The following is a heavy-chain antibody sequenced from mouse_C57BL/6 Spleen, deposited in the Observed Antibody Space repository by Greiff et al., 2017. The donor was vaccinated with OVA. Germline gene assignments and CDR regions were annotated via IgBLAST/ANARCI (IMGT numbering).Heavy chain of an antibody. D-gene: IGHD2-10*02. CDR3: AREGISSIAYYYAMDY. V-gene: IGHV1-53*01. J-gene: IGHJ4*01. CDR1: GYTFTSYW. Sequence: VQLQQSGTELVKPGASVKLSCKASGYTFTSYWMHWVKQRPGQGLEWIGNINPSNGGTNYNEKFKSKATLTVDKSSSTAYMQLSSLTSEDSAVYYCAREGISSIAYYYAMDYWGQGTSVTVSS. CDR2: INPSNGGT.